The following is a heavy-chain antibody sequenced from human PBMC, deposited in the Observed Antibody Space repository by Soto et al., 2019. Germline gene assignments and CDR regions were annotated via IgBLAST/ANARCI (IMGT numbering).Heavy chain of an antibody. Sequence: QVQLVESGGGVVQPGRSLRLSCAASGFTFSSYAMHWVRQAPGKGLEWVAVISYDGSNKYYADSVKGRFTISRDNSKNTLYLQMNSLRAEDTAVYYCARDPSGYYSYYYYYGMDVW. J-gene: IGHJ6*01. CDR1: GFTFSSYA. CDR2: ISYDGSNK. CDR3: ARDPSGYYSYYYYYGMDV. V-gene: IGHV3-30-3*01. D-gene: IGHD3-3*01.